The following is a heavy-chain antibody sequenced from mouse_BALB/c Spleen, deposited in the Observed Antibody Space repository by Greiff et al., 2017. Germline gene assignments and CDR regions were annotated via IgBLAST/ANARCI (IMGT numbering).Heavy chain of an antibody. CDR1: GFTFSSYG. J-gene: IGHJ3*01. CDR2: INSNGGST. Sequence: EVNVVESGGGLVQPGGSLKLSCAASGFTFSSYGMSWVRQTPDKRLELVATINSNGGSTYYPDSVKGRFTISRDNAKNTLYLQMSSLKSEDTAMYYCARGGGPYYRYDGTAWFAYWGQGTLVTVSA. V-gene: IGHV5-6-3*01. D-gene: IGHD2-14*01. CDR3: ARGGGPYYRYDGTAWFAY.